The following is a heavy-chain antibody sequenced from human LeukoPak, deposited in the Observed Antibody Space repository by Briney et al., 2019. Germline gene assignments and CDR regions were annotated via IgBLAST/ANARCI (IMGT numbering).Heavy chain of an antibody. V-gene: IGHV3-30*02. CDR2: IRNDGSNK. CDR1: GFTFSSYA. CDR3: AKSGLSRFGF. J-gene: IGHJ4*02. D-gene: IGHD2/OR15-2a*01. Sequence: PGGSLRLSCAASGFTFSSYAMHWVRQAPGKGLEWVTFIRNDGSNKYYTDSVKGRFTISRDNSKNTLYLQMNSLRAEDTAVYYCAKSGLSRFGFWGQGTLVTVSS.